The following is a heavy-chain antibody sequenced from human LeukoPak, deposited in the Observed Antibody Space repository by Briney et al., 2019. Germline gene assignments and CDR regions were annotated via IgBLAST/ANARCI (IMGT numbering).Heavy chain of an antibody. Sequence: SETLSLTCAVYGGSFSGYYWSWIRQPPGKGLEWIGYIYYSGSTNYNPSLKSRVTISVDTSKNQFSLKLSSVTAADTAVYYCARSTYYYGSGSYFRVNWFDPWGQGTLVTVSS. CDR1: GGSFSGYY. CDR3: ARSTYYYGSGSYFRVNWFDP. J-gene: IGHJ5*02. V-gene: IGHV4-59*01. CDR2: IYYSGST. D-gene: IGHD3-10*01.